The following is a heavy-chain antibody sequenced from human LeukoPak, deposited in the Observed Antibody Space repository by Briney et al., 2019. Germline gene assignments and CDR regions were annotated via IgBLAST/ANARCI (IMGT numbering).Heavy chain of an antibody. CDR3: ATRATYCSSTSCYISTMDV. D-gene: IGHD2-2*02. Sequence: ASVKVSCKASGYTFTSYYMHWVRQAPGQGLEWMGIINPSGGSTSYAQKFQGRVTMTRDTSTSTVYMELSSLRSEDTAVYYCATRATYCSSTSCYISTMDVWGQGTTVTVSS. CDR1: GYTFTSYY. V-gene: IGHV1-46*01. J-gene: IGHJ6*02. CDR2: INPSGGST.